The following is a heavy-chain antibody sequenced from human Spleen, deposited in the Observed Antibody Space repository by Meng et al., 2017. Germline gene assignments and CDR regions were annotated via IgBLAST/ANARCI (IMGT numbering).Heavy chain of an antibody. Sequence: QVELVQSGSELKKPGASVKVSCKASGYSFTAYAMAWVRQVPGQGLEWMGWINTYNGNPTYAQDFTGRFVFSLDTSVSTAYLQISGLKAEDTAVYYCARHRSSSWSDYWGQGTLVTVSS. J-gene: IGHJ4*02. CDR3: ARHRSSSWSDY. CDR1: GYSFTAYA. D-gene: IGHD6-13*01. V-gene: IGHV7-4-1*02. CDR2: INTYNGNP.